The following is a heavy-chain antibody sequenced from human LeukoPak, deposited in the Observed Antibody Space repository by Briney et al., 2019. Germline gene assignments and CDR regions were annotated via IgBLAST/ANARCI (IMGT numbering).Heavy chain of an antibody. CDR3: ARQPPLRNGAFDI. V-gene: IGHV4-39*01. D-gene: IGHD4-17*01. Sequence: PSETLSLTCTVSGGSISSSSYYWGWIRQPPGKGLEWIGSIYYSGSTYYNPSLKSRVTISVDTSKNQFSLELSSVTAADTAVYYCARQPPLRNGAFDIWGQGTMVTVSS. J-gene: IGHJ3*02. CDR2: IYYSGST. CDR1: GGSISSSSYY.